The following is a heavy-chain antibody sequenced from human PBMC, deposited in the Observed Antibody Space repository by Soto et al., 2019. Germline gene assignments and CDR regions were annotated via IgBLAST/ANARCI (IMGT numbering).Heavy chain of an antibody. V-gene: IGHV4-61*01. CDR1: GGSISSGSYY. CDR3: ARGSWYYDSSGYLDY. D-gene: IGHD3-22*01. Sequence: SETLSLTCTVSGGSISSGSYYWSWIRQPPGKGLEWIGYIYYSGSTNYNPSLKSRVTMSLDTSKNQFSLKLSSVTAADTAVHYCARGSWYYDSSGYLDYWGRGTLVTVSS. J-gene: IGHJ4*02. CDR2: IYYSGST.